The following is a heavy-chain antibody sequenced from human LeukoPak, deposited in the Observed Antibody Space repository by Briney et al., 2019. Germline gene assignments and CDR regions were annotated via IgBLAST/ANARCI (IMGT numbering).Heavy chain of an antibody. CDR3: AKDIAYRSGWYFLGMDV. V-gene: IGHV3-9*01. Sequence: GGSLRLSCAASGFTFDDYAMHWVRQAPGKGLEWVSGISWNSGSIGYADSVKGRFTISRDNAKNSLYLPMNSLRAEDTALYYCAKDIAYRSGWYFLGMDVWGQGTTVTVSS. CDR2: ISWNSGSI. CDR1: GFTFDDYA. D-gene: IGHD6-19*01. J-gene: IGHJ6*02.